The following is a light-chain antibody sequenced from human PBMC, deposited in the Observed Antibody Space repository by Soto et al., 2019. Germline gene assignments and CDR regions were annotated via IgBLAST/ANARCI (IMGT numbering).Light chain of an antibody. J-gene: IGKJ5*01. CDR3: QQYKTYSMYT. CDR2: AAS. Sequence: AIQMTQSPSSLSASVGDRVTITCRASQGIRNDLGWYQQKPGKAPKLLIYAASSLESGTPSRFSGRRSGTQFTLTISGLQPDDFATYYCQQYKTYSMYTFGQGTRLEIK. V-gene: IGKV1-6*01. CDR1: QGIRND.